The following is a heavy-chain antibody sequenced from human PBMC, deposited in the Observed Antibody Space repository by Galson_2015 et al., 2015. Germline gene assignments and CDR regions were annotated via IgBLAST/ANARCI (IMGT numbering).Heavy chain of an antibody. Sequence: QSGAEVTKPGESLKISCTGSGSSFTSYWIGWVRQMPGKGLEWMGIIYPGDSDTRYSPSFQGQVTISADKSISTAYLQRSSLKASDTAMYYCARLSGADGDYGWFDPWGQGTLVTVSS. CDR3: ARLSGADGDYGWFDP. V-gene: IGHV5-51*01. CDR2: IYPGDSDT. D-gene: IGHD4-17*01. CDR1: GSSFTSYW. J-gene: IGHJ5*02.